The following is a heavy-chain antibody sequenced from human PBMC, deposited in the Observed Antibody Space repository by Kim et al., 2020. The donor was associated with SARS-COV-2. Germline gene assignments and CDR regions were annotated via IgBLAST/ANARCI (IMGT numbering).Heavy chain of an antibody. Sequence: SETLSLTCTVSGVSMHGSYWSCIRQPPGKGLEWIGYIQSIGFGKDNPSLKRRVTISFETSQNQFSLKLNSVTAADTAVYYCARHPGEGWFDPWGQGTLVTVSS. J-gene: IGHJ5*02. V-gene: IGHV4-59*08. D-gene: IGHD7-27*01. CDR1: GVSMHGSY. CDR3: ARHPGEGWFDP. CDR2: IQSIGFG.